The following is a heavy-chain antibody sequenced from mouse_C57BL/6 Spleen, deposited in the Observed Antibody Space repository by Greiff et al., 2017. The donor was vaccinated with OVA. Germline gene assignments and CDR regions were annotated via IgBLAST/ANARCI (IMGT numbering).Heavy chain of an antibody. V-gene: IGHV2-6-1*01. CDR2: IWSDGST. J-gene: IGHJ4*01. D-gene: IGHD1-1*01. CDR3: ARQYYYGSSHYYAMDY. Sequence: QVHVKQSGPGLVAPSQSLSITCTVSGFSLTSYGVHWVRQPPGKGLEWLVVIWSDGSTTYNSALKSRLSISKDNSKSQVFLKMNSLQTDDTAMYYCARQYYYGSSHYYAMDYWGQGTSVTVSS. CDR1: GFSLTSYG.